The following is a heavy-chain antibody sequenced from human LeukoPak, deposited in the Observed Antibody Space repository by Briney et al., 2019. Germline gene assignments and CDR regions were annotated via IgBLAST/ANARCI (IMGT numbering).Heavy chain of an antibody. D-gene: IGHD6-13*01. CDR2: VFYSGST. V-gene: IGHV4-31*03. Sequence: PSQTLSLTCTVSGGSINSGDYYWAWVRQHPGKGLEWIGYVFYSGSTYYNPSLKSRVTISVDTSKNQFSLKLSSVTAADTAVYYCARVGSKGYSSSWYYFDYWGQGTLVTVSS. CDR1: GGSINSGDYY. CDR3: ARVGSKGYSSSWYYFDY. J-gene: IGHJ4*02.